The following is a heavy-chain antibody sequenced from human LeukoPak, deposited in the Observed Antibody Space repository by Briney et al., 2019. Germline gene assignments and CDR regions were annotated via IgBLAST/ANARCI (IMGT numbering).Heavy chain of an antibody. CDR2: ISSSGSTI. V-gene: IGHV3-48*03. Sequence: GGSLRLSCAASGFTFSSYEMNWIRQAPGKGLEWVSYISSSGSTIYYADSVKGRFTISRDNAKNSLYLQMNSLRAEDTAVYYCARCRDSESYNLLRYWGQGTLVTVTS. CDR3: ARCRDSESYNLLRY. J-gene: IGHJ4*02. D-gene: IGHD1-26*01. CDR1: GFTFSSYE.